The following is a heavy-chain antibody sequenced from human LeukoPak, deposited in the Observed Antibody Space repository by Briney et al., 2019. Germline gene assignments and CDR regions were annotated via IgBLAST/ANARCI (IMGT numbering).Heavy chain of an antibody. Sequence: PSDTLSLTCTVSRDSISPDHCAWIRQPPGKGLEWIGYIFYTGRARYNPSLESRVTLTVDMSKNQVSLKLTSVTAADTAIYYCARLVDGIYTRLDSWGQGTLVTVSS. CDR3: ARLVDGIYTRLDS. V-gene: IGHV4-59*08. J-gene: IGHJ4*02. CDR1: RDSISPDH. D-gene: IGHD1-26*01. CDR2: IFYTGRA.